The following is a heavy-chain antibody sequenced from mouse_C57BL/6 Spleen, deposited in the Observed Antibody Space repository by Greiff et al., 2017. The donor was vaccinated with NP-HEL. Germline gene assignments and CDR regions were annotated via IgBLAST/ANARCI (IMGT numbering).Heavy chain of an antibody. CDR2: IYPGDGDT. D-gene: IGHD1-1*01. CDR1: GYAFSSSW. J-gene: IGHJ2*01. Sequence: VKLMESGPELVKPGASVKISCKASGYAFSSSWMNWVKQRPGKGLEWIGRIYPGDGDTNYNGKFKGKATLTADKSSSTAYMQLSSLTSEDSAVYFCANTPDYYGSPYFDYWGQGTTLTVSS. CDR3: ANTPDYYGSPYFDY. V-gene: IGHV1-82*01.